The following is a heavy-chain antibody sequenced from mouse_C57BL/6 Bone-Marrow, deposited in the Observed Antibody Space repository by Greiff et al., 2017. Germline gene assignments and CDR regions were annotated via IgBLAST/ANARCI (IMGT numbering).Heavy chain of an antibody. J-gene: IGHJ4*01. CDR1: GYTFTSYW. CDR3: AKYYYY. D-gene: IGHD1-1*01. V-gene: IGHV1-56*01. Sequence: QVQLQESGPELVRPGASVKISCKASGYTFTSYWMQWVRQRPGQGLEWIGEFFPGSGSTYYNEKFKGKATLTVETSSSTAYMQLSSLTSEDSAICFCAKYYYYWGQGTTVTVSS. CDR2: FFPGSGST.